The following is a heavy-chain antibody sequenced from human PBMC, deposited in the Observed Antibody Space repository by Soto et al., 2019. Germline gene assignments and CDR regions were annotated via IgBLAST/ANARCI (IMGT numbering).Heavy chain of an antibody. Sequence: QVQLQESGPGLVKPSQTLSLTCTVSGGSISSGGYYWSWIRQHPGKGLEWIGYIYYSGRTYYNPSLKSRVTISVDTSKNQFSLKLSSVTAADTAVYYCARAVGIAVAGTWDYFDYWGQGTLVTVSS. V-gene: IGHV4-31*03. D-gene: IGHD6-19*01. CDR2: IYYSGRT. J-gene: IGHJ4*02. CDR1: GGSISSGGYY. CDR3: ARAVGIAVAGTWDYFDY.